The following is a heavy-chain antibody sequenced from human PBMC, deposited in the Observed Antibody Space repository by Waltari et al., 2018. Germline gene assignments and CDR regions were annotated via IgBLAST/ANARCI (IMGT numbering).Heavy chain of an antibody. D-gene: IGHD3-22*01. CDR1: GYTFPGYH. CDR2: INPNSGGT. Sequence: QVQLVQSGAEVKKPGASVKVSCKASGYTFPGYHMHWVRQAPGQGLEWMGWINPNSGGTNYAQKFQGRVTMTRDTSISTAYMELSRLRSDDTAVYYCARDFFLYYYDSSGYYLDYWGQGTLVTVSS. J-gene: IGHJ4*02. V-gene: IGHV1-2*02. CDR3: ARDFFLYYYDSSGYYLDY.